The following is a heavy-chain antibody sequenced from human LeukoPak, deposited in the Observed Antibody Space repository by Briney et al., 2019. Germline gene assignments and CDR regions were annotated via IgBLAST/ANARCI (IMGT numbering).Heavy chain of an antibody. CDR3: ATSHDSAGND. CDR1: GFAFSDFL. V-gene: IGHV3-7*01. CDR2: RRHDGNAK. D-gene: IGHD2-15*01. J-gene: IGHJ4*02. Sequence: GGSLRLSCAASGFAFSDFLMSCVRQAPGERLECVANRRHDGNAKNYVPSVRGRFTISRDDAKNSLYLQMNSLTVEDTAVYYCATSHDSAGNDWGQGTLVTVSS.